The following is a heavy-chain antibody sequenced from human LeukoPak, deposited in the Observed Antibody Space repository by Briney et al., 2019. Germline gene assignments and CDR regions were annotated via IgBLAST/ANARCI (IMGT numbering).Heavy chain of an antibody. CDR3: AKDSHTITFGGVIVTNDAFDI. Sequence: GGSLRLSCAASGFTFSSYGMHWVRQAPGKGLEWVAFIRYDGSNKYYADSVKGRFTISRDNSKNTLYLQMNSLRAEDTAVYYCAKDSHTITFGGVIVTNDAFDIWGQGTMVTVSS. D-gene: IGHD3-16*02. V-gene: IGHV3-30*02. J-gene: IGHJ3*02. CDR2: IRYDGSNK. CDR1: GFTFSSYG.